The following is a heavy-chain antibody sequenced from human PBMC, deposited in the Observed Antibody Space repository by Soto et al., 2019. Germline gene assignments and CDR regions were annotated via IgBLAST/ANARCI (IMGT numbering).Heavy chain of an antibody. CDR2: INHSGNT. Sequence: QVQLQQWGAGLLKPSETLSLTCAVYGGSLSGYYWSWIRQPPGKALEWIGEINHSGNTNYNPSLKSRVTISVDTSKNQLFLNLCSVTAADTAMYYCARHHVRGRTIAGAAEFWGQGTLVTVSS. CDR3: ARHHVRGRTIAGAAEF. V-gene: IGHV4-34*01. J-gene: IGHJ4*02. D-gene: IGHD1-26*01. CDR1: GGSLSGYY.